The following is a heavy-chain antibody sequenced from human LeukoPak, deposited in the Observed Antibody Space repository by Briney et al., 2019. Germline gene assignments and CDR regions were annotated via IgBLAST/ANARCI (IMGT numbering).Heavy chain of an antibody. CDR1: GFAFSDAW. CDR3: TTDLSPPESLWTYGSGSYSHSY. D-gene: IGHD3-10*01. Sequence: PGGSLRLSCAASGFAFSDAWMSWVRQAPGKGLEWVGRIKRKTDGEPPDYSAPVKGRFSISRDDSKNTLYLQMNSLKIEDTAVYYCTTDLSPPESLWTYGSGSYSHSYWGQGTLVAVSS. J-gene: IGHJ4*02. CDR2: IKRKTDGEPP. V-gene: IGHV3-15*05.